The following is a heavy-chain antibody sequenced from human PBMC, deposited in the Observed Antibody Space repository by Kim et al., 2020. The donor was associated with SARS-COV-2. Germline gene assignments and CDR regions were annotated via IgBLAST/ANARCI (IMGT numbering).Heavy chain of an antibody. V-gene: IGHV3-74*01. Sequence: GGSLRLSCAASGFTFSSYWMHWVRQAPGKGLVWVSRINSDVSSTSYADSVKGRFTISRDNAKNTLYLQMNSLRAEDTAVYYCARRPNPNFGPYYYYGMDVWGQGTTVTVSS. CDR3: ARRPNPNFGPYYYYGMDV. J-gene: IGHJ6*02. CDR1: GFTFSSYW. D-gene: IGHD3-10*01. CDR2: INSDVSST.